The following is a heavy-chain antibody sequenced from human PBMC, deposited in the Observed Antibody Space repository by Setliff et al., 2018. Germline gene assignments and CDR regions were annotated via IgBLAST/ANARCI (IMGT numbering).Heavy chain of an antibody. D-gene: IGHD3-3*01. Sequence: PGESLKISCEVSGVTFGSYWMSWVRQAPGKGLEWVATIKDGGTEKYYVDSVKGRFTISRDDAKNSLYLHMSSLRGGDTAVYYCAKDFWSGYVSYLDPWGQGTLVTVSS. CDR1: GVTFGSYW. V-gene: IGHV3-7*01. CDR2: IKDGGTEK. J-gene: IGHJ5*02. CDR3: AKDFWSGYVSYLDP.